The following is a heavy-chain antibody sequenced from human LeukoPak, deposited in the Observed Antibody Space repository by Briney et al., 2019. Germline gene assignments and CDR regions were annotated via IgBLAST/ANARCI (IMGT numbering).Heavy chain of an antibody. CDR1: GFTFSSYG. J-gene: IGHJ4*02. V-gene: IGHV3-30*02. CDR3: ASLPPPYDSSGYNLVS. D-gene: IGHD3-22*01. Sequence: GGSLRLSCAASGFTFSSYGMHWVRQAPGKGLEWVAFIRYDGSNKYYADSVKGRFTISRDNSKNTLYLQMNSLRAEDTAVYYCASLPPPYDSSGYNLVSWGQGTLGTVSS. CDR2: IRYDGSNK.